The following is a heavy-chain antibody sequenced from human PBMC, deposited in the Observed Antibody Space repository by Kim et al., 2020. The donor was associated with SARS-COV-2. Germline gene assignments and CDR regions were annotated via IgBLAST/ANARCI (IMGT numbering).Heavy chain of an antibody. CDR3: AKVGGSSGPRHILYYYYYMDV. D-gene: IGHD2-21*01. J-gene: IGHJ6*03. Sequence: GGSLRLSCAASGFTFSSYGMHWVRQAPGKGLEWVAVISYDGSNKYYADSVKGRFTISRDNSKNTLYLQMNSLRAEDTAVYYCAKVGGSSGPRHILYYYYYMDVWGKGTTVTVSS. V-gene: IGHV3-30*18. CDR2: ISYDGSNK. CDR1: GFTFSSYG.